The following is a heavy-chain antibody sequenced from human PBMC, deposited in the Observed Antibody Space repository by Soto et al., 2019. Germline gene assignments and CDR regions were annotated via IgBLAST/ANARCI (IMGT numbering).Heavy chain of an antibody. CDR3: AKWYGVDV. CDR2: ISYDGSNK. J-gene: IGHJ6*02. V-gene: IGHV3-30*18. Sequence: PGGSLRLSCAASGFTFSSYGMHWVRQAPGKGLEWVAVISYDGSNKYYADSVKGRFTISRDNSKNTLYLQMNSLRAEDTAVYYCAKWYGVDVWGQGTTVTVSS. CDR1: GFTFSSYG.